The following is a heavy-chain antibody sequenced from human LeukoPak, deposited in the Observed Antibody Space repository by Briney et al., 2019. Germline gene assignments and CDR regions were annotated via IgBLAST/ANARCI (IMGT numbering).Heavy chain of an antibody. Sequence: SETLSLTCTVSGGSISSYYWSWIRQPPGKGLEWIGYIYYSGSTNYNPSLKSRVTISVDTSKNQFSLKLTSVTAADTAVYYCARLTSYYDILTGYYPDYWGQGTLVTVSS. CDR1: GGSISSYY. J-gene: IGHJ4*02. CDR2: IYYSGST. V-gene: IGHV4-59*08. D-gene: IGHD3-9*01. CDR3: ARLTSYYDILTGYYPDY.